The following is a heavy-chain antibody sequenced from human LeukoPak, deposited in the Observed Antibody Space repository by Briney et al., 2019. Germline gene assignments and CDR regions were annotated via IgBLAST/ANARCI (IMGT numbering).Heavy chain of an antibody. D-gene: IGHD5-18*01. V-gene: IGHV3-33*01. CDR2: IWYDGSNK. CDR3: ARDRTAMGYYFDY. J-gene: IGHJ4*02. Sequence: PGRSLRLSCAASGFTFSSYVMHWVRQAPGKGLEWVAVIWYDGSNKYYADSVKGRFTISRDNSKNTLYLQMNSLRAEDTAVYYCARDRTAMGYYFDYWGQGALVTVSS. CDR1: GFTFSSYV.